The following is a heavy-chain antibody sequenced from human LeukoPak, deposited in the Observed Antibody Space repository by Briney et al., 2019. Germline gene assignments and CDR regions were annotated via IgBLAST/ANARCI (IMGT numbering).Heavy chain of an antibody. D-gene: IGHD1-26*01. V-gene: IGHV3-30*18. J-gene: IGHJ3*02. CDR1: GFTFSRHG. Sequence: PGGSLRLSCAASGFTFSRHGMHWVRQAPGKGLEGVAAISDDGNNKYYIDSVKGRFTISRDNSKNTLYLQMNSLRTEDTAVYYCGKGGGRPLDACDIWGPGTRVTVFS. CDR3: GKGGGRPLDACDI. CDR2: ISDDGNNK.